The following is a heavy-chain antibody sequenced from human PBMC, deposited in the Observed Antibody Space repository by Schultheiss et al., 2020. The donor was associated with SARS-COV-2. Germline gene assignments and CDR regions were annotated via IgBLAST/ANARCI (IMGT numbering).Heavy chain of an antibody. CDR1: GYTFTGYY. CDR2: INPNSGGT. D-gene: IGHD3-10*01. CDR3: ARETMVRGVTVFYYYGMDV. V-gene: IGHV1-2*02. Sequence: ASVKVSCKASGYTFTGYYMHWVRQAPGQGLEWMGWINPNSGGTNYAQKFQGRVTMTRDTSISTVYMELSRLRSDDTAVYYCARETMVRGVTVFYYYGMDVWGQGTTVTVSS. J-gene: IGHJ6*02.